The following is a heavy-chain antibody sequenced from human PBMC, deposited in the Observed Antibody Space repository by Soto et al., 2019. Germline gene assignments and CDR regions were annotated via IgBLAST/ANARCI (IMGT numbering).Heavy chain of an antibody. CDR1: GFSLNTGGLG. V-gene: IGHV2-5*02. J-gene: IGHJ6*02. D-gene: IGHD2-21*02. Sequence: SGPTLVNPTQTLTLTCTFSGFSLNTGGLGVGWIRQPPGKALEWLALIYWDGDKRYSPSLQSRLSITKDTSNNQVVLTMTHMDPVDTATYYCVHSRCGGDCLRSYSSHYYYGVDVWGQGTTVTVSS. CDR3: VHSRCGGDCLRSYSSHYYYGVDV. CDR2: IYWDGDK.